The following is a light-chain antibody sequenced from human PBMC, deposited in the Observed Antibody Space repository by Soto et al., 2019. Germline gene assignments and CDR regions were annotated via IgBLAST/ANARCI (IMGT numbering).Light chain of an antibody. CDR3: MQALQTPIT. CDR2: LGS. J-gene: IGKJ3*01. Sequence: DILMTQSPLSLPVTPGEPASISCRSSQSLLHRNGYNYLDWYLQKPGQSPQLLIYLGSNRASGVPYRDSGSGAGTYCTLKIGRVEAEDVGVYYCMQALQTPITFGPGIKVDIK. CDR1: QSLLHRNGYNY. V-gene: IGKV2-28*01.